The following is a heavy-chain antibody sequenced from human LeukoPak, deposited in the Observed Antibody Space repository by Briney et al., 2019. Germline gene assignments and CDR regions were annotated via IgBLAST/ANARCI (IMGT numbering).Heavy chain of an antibody. J-gene: IGHJ4*02. CDR1: GFTCSSYW. D-gene: IGHD3-10*01. V-gene: IGHV3-7*01. CDR2: IKHDGSEK. Sequence: GGSLLLSCAASGFTCSSYWMNWVRQAPGKGLEWVANIKHDGSEKYYVDSMKGRFTISRDNAKKSLYLQMNSLRAEDTAVYYCARGGESYYGSGSHDYWGQGTLVTVSS. CDR3: ARGGESYYGSGSHDY.